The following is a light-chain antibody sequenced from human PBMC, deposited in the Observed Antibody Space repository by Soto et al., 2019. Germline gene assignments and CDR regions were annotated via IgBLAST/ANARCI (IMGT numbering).Light chain of an antibody. CDR3: QQYGSW. Sequence: EIVLTQSPGTLSLSPGERATLSCRASQSVSSSYLAWYQQKPGQAPRLLIYGASSRATGIPDRFSGSGSGTEFTLTSSRLEPEDFAVYYCQQYGSWFGQATKVEIK. CDR1: QSVSSSY. CDR2: GAS. J-gene: IGKJ1*01. V-gene: IGKV3-20*01.